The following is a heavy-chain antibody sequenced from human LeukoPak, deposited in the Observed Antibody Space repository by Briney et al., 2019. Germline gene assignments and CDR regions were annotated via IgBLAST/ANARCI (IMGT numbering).Heavy chain of an antibody. CDR1: GFTFDKYW. Sequence: GGSLRLSCAASGFTFDKYWMDWVRQAPGKGLEWVAQINQDGRVKHYVDSVKGRFTISRDSAKNLVSLQMSSLRAEDTAVYYCARGSDYSNGNIYEDDFEYWGQGTLVTVSS. J-gene: IGHJ4*02. V-gene: IGHV3-7*03. CDR2: INQDGRVK. D-gene: IGHD5-12*01. CDR3: ARGSDYSNGNIYEDDFEY.